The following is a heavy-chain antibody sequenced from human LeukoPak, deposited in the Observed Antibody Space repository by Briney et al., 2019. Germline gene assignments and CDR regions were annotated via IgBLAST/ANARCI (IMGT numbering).Heavy chain of an antibody. D-gene: IGHD6-13*01. CDR1: GFTFSSYG. J-gene: IGHJ6*02. CDR3: ARDVEWYRGTGYSSSWPVYGMDV. Sequence: GGSLRLSCAASGFTFSSYGMHWVRQAPGKGLEWVAVIWYDGSNKYYADSVKGRFTISRDNSKNTLYLQMNSLRAEDTAVYYCARDVEWYRGTGYSSSWPVYGMDVWGQGTTVTVSS. V-gene: IGHV3-33*01. CDR2: IWYDGSNK.